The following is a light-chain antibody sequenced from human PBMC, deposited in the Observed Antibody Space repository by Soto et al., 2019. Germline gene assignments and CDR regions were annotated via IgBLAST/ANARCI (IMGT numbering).Light chain of an antibody. V-gene: IGKV3-15*01. CDR1: QSVSSN. CDR3: QQYNNWPPYT. Sequence: EIVMTQSQATLSVSPGERATLSCRASQSVSSNLAWYQQKPGQAPRLLIYGASTRATGIPARFSGSGSGTEFTLTISSLQSEDFAVHYCQQYNNWPPYTFGQGTKLEIK. CDR2: GAS. J-gene: IGKJ2*01.